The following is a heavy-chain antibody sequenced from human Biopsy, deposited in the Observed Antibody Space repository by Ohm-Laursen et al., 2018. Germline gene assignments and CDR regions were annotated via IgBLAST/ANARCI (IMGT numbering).Heavy chain of an antibody. CDR1: GFTFSSYA. V-gene: IGHV3-21*06. Sequence: SLRLSCAASGFTFSSYAMEWVRQAPGKGLEWVSSIAERGTYISYADSVKGRFTISRDNAQNSLYLQMNNLRVEDTAVYYCARERGRKSIAATDYWGQGVLVTVSS. J-gene: IGHJ4*02. CDR2: IAERGTYI. D-gene: IGHD6-6*01. CDR3: ARERGRKSIAATDY.